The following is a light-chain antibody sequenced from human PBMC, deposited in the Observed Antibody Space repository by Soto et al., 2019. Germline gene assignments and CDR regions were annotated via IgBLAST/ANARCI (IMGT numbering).Light chain of an antibody. J-gene: IGKJ4*01. Sequence: EIVLTQSPGTLSLSPGERATLSCRASQSVSNTNLAWFQHKRGQAPRVLIYAASSRATGIPDRFSGSGSETDSTLSISRLEPEDFAAYYCHHYGFSPAFGGGTKVEVK. CDR2: AAS. CDR1: QSVSNTN. CDR3: HHYGFSPA. V-gene: IGKV3-20*01.